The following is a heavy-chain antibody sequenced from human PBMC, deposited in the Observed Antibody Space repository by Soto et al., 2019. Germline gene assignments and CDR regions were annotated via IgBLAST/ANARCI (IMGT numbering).Heavy chain of an antibody. Sequence: QVQLVQSGAEMKEPGSSVKVSCKTSGGTFSSSAISWLRQAPGQGLEWMGGIIPLFRTPDYAQKFQGRVTMAADESTRTAYMELSSLRSEDTAVYYCARDNDRLQLGGNYYYILDVWGQGNTITVSS. CDR3: ARDNDRLQLGGNYYYILDV. J-gene: IGHJ6*02. CDR2: IIPLFRTP. V-gene: IGHV1-69*12. D-gene: IGHD4-4*01. CDR1: GGTFSSSA.